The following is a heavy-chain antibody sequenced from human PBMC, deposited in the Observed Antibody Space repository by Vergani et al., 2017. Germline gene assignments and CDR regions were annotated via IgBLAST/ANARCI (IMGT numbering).Heavy chain of an antibody. CDR3: AKVHRRAFDGPTFDY. CDR1: GFTVSSNY. Sequence: EVQLVESGGGLIQPGGSLRLSCAASGFTVSSNYMSWVRQAPGKGLEWVSVIYSGVSTYYADSVKGRFTISRDNSKNTLYLQMNSLRAEDTAVFYCAKVHRRAFDGPTFDYWGQGTLVTVSS. J-gene: IGHJ4*02. V-gene: IGHV3-53*01. D-gene: IGHD3-9*01. CDR2: IYSGVST.